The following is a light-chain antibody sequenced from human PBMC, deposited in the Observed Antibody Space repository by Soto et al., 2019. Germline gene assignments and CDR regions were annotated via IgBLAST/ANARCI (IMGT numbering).Light chain of an antibody. CDR2: WAS. CDR1: QSVLYSSNNKNY. J-gene: IGKJ1*01. Sequence: DIVLTQSPDSLAVSLGERATINCKSSQSVLYSSNNKNYLAWYQHKPGQPPKLLFYWASTRESGVPDRFSGSGSGTDFTLTISSLQAEDVAFYYCQQYYSGPRTFGQGTKVDIK. CDR3: QQYYSGPRT. V-gene: IGKV4-1*01.